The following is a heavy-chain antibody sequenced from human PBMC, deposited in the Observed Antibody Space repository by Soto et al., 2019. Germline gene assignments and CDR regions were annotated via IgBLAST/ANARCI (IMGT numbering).Heavy chain of an antibody. CDR1: GGSFSGYY. D-gene: IGHD6-13*01. CDR3: ARGIAAAHLGWFDP. Sequence: QVQLQQWGAGLLKPSETLSLTCAVYGGSFSGYYWSWIRQPPGKGLEWIGEINHSGSTNYNPSLKSRVTLSVDTSKNQFSLKLSSVTAADTAVYYCARGIAAAHLGWFDPWGQGTLVTVSS. V-gene: IGHV4-34*01. J-gene: IGHJ5*02. CDR2: INHSGST.